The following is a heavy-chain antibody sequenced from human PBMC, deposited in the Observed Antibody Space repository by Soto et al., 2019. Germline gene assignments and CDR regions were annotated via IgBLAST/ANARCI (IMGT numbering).Heavy chain of an antibody. CDR1: GGSISSYY. D-gene: IGHD3-16*01. J-gene: IGHJ6*02. CDR2: SYYSGST. V-gene: IGHV4-59*01. CDR3: ARDVDSGGDGMDV. Sequence: QVQLQESGPGLVKPSETLSLTCTVSGGSISSYYWSWIRQPPGKGLEWIGYSYYSGSTNYNPSPKSRVTISVDTSKNQFSLKLSSVTAADTAVYYCARDVDSGGDGMDVWGQGTTVTVSS.